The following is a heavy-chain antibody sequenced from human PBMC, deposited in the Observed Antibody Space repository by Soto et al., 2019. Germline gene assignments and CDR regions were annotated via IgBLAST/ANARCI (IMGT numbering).Heavy chain of an antibody. CDR1: GYTFTRYF. CDR3: ARTQNSGCLDY. J-gene: IGHJ4*02. V-gene: IGHV1-18*01. D-gene: IGHD6-19*01. Sequence: KRACKSAGYTFTRYFITWARQAPGQGPEWMGWISPDSGNTNHAQKLQDRVTLTTDTSTSTAYMELRSLRSDDTAVYYCARTQNSGCLDYWGQGTLVTVSS. CDR2: ISPDSGNT.